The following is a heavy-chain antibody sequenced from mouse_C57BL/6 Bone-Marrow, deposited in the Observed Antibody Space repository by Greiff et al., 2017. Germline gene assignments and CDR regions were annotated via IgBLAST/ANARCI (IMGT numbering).Heavy chain of an antibody. CDR3: AREDDGFWCAY. Sequence: QVQLQQSDAELVKPGASVKISCKVSGYTFTDHTIHWMKQRPEQGLEWIGYIYPSDGSPKYNEQFKGKATLTADKSSSTAYMQLNSLTSEDSAVYCCAREDDGFWCAYWGQGTLVTVSA. D-gene: IGHD2-3*01. V-gene: IGHV1-78*01. CDR1: GYTFTDHT. J-gene: IGHJ3*01. CDR2: IYPSDGSP.